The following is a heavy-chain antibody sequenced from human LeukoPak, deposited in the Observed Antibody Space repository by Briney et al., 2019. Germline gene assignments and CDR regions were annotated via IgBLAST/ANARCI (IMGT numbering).Heavy chain of an antibody. J-gene: IGHJ4*02. CDR1: GYTFTGFY. V-gene: IGHV1-2*02. CDR2: INPNTGGT. D-gene: IGHD6-6*01. Sequence: ASVKVSCKASGYTFTGFYMHWVRQAPGQGFEWMGWINPNTGGTNYAQKFQGRVTMTRDTPISTAYMELSGLTSDDTAIYYCASYPRYSSSPPFDYWGQGTLVTVPS. CDR3: ASYPRYSSSPPFDY.